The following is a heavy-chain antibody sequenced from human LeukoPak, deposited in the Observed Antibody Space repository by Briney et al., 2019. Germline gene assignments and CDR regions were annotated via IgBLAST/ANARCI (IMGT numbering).Heavy chain of an antibody. D-gene: IGHD2-2*01. J-gene: IGHJ4*02. CDR2: ISWDGGST. Sequence: PGGSLRLSCAASGSTFDDYTMHWVRQAPGKGLEWVSLISWDGGSTYYADSVKGRFTISRDNSKNSLYLQMNSLRTEDTALYYCAKDMGGIVVVPAGIDYWGQGTLVTVSS. CDR3: AKDMGGIVVVPAGIDY. V-gene: IGHV3-43*01. CDR1: GSTFDDYT.